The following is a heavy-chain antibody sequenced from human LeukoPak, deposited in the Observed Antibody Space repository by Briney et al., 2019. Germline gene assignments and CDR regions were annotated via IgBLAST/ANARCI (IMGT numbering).Heavy chain of an antibody. V-gene: IGHV4-59*01. Sequence: SETLSLTCTVSGGSISSYYWSWIRQPPGKRLEWIGYIYYSGSTNYNPSLKSRVTISVDTSKNQFSLKLSYVTAADTAVYYCAREKEGLAAAGFDNWGQGTLVTVSS. CDR2: IYYSGST. CDR3: AREKEGLAAAGFDN. J-gene: IGHJ4*02. CDR1: GGSISSYY. D-gene: IGHD6-13*01.